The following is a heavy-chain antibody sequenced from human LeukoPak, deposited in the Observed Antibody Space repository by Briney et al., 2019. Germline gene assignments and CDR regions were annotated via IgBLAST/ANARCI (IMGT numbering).Heavy chain of an antibody. CDR2: IYSGGST. CDR1: AFTVSSNY. V-gene: IGHV3-53*01. Sequence: GGSLRLSCAASAFTVSSNYMNWVCHAPGKGLEWVSFIYSGGSTYYADSVKGRFTISRDNSKNTLYLQMNSLRAEDTAVYYCARAYGSADPFDIWGLGTMVTVSS. J-gene: IGHJ3*02. CDR3: ARAYGSADPFDI. D-gene: IGHD3-16*01.